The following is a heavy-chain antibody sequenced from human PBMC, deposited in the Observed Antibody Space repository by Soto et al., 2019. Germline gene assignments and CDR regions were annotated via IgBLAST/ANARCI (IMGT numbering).Heavy chain of an antibody. Sequence: EVQLLESGGGLVQPGGSLRLSCAASGFTFSYYAMCWVRQAPGRGLEWLSHISESSGSTYYADAVKGRFTISRDNSKNTLYLQMNSLSAEDTAVYYCANDAACGRDYYYYYMDVWGKEPTVAVSS. CDR3: ANDAACGRDYYYYYMDV. V-gene: IGHV3-23*01. D-gene: IGHD6-13*01. CDR1: GFTFSYYA. J-gene: IGHJ6*03. CDR2: ISESSGST.